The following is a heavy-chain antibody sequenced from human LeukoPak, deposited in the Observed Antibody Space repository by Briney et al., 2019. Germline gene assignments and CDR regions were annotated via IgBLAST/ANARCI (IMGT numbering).Heavy chain of an antibody. CDR3: ARDTYYYGSGSFDP. CDR2: IYTSGST. Sequence: PSETLSLTCTVSGGSISSYYWSWIRQPAGKGLEWIGRIYTSGSTNYNPSLKSRVTMSVDTSKNQFSLKLSSVTAADTAAYYCARDTYYYGSGSFDPWGQGTLVTVSS. CDR1: GGSISSYY. V-gene: IGHV4-4*07. D-gene: IGHD3-10*01. J-gene: IGHJ5*02.